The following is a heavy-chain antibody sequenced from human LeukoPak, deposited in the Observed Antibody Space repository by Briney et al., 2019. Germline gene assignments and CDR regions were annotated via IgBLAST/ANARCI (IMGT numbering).Heavy chain of an antibody. Sequence: GGSLRLSCAASGFTFSSYSMNWVRQAPGKGLEWVSYISSSSSTIYYADSVKGRLTISRDNAKNSLYLQMNSLRDEDTAVHYCARGDSSSWTNTLLYGYYYGMDVWGQGTTVTVSS. CDR1: GFTFSSYS. V-gene: IGHV3-48*02. CDR3: ARGDSSSWTNTLLYGYYYGMDV. D-gene: IGHD6-13*01. J-gene: IGHJ6*02. CDR2: ISSSSSTI.